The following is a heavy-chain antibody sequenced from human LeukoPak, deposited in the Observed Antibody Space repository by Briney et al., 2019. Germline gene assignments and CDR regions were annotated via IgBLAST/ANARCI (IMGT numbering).Heavy chain of an antibody. CDR1: GGSISSYY. D-gene: IGHD6-13*01. CDR3: ARQIASAGTAGFDF. Sequence: SETLSLTCTVSGGSISSYYWSWIRQPAGKGLEWIGRIYSTGSTNYNPSLKSRVTMSVDTSKNQFSLRLRSVTTADTAVYYCARQIASAGTAGFDFWGQGALVTVSS. V-gene: IGHV4-4*07. CDR2: IYSTGST. J-gene: IGHJ4*02.